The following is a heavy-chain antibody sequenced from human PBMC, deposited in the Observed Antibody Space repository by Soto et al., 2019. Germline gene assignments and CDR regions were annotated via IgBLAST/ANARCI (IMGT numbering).Heavy chain of an antibody. CDR3: ATGGGYYRRYFDS. CDR1: GFTFSSYA. CDR2: ISGSGGST. J-gene: IGHJ4*02. Sequence: GGSLRLSCAASGFTFSSYAMSWVRQAPGKGLECVSTISGSGGSTYYADSVKGRFTISRGNSKDTVYLQMNSLRAEDTAVYYCATGGGYYRRYFDSWGQGTLVTVSS. D-gene: IGHD3-22*01. V-gene: IGHV3-23*01.